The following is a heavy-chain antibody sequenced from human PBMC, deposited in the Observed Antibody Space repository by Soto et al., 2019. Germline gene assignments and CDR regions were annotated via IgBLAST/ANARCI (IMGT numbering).Heavy chain of an antibody. Sequence: EVQLVESGGGLVKPGGSLRLSCAASGFTFSSYSMNWVRPAPGKGLEWVSSISSSSSYIYYADSVKGRFTISRDNAKNSLYLQVNSLRAEDTAVYYCAREVIAAALDYWGQGTLVTVAS. V-gene: IGHV3-21*01. J-gene: IGHJ4*02. D-gene: IGHD6-13*01. CDR3: AREVIAAALDY. CDR2: ISSSSSYI. CDR1: GFTFSSYS.